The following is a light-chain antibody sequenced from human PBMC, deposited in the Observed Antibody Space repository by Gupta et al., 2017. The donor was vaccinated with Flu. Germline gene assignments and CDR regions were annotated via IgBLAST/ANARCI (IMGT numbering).Light chain of an antibody. CDR3: LQYKSWPPT. CDR2: FAS. Sequence: EGASISCRVSQSGTTYLAWYQQKPRQAPRLLIYFASTRATGIPARFSGSGSGTEFTLTVTSLQSEDFAVYYCLQYKSWPPTFGGGTKVEIK. CDR1: QSGTTY. V-gene: IGKV3-15*01. J-gene: IGKJ4*01.